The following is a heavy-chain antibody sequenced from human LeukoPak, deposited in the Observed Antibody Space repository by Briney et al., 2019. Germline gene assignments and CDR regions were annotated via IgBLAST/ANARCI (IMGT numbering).Heavy chain of an antibody. Sequence: GGSLRLSCAASGFTSSSYSMNWVRQAPGKGLEWVSSISSSSSYIYYADSVKGRFTISRDNAKNSLYLQMNSLRAEDTAVYYCARDRFSSGYTFDYWGQGTLVTVSS. CDR2: ISSSSSYI. J-gene: IGHJ4*02. CDR3: ARDRFSSGYTFDY. CDR1: GFTSSSYS. V-gene: IGHV3-21*01. D-gene: IGHD3-22*01.